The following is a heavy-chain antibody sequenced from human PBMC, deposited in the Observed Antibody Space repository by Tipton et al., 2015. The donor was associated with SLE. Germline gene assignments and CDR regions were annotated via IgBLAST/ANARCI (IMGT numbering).Heavy chain of an antibody. J-gene: IGHJ4*02. V-gene: IGHV3-30*04. CDR3: ATDFDYIYYFDY. CDR2: ISNGGKKK. CDR1: EFTFTTYA. D-gene: IGHD4-11*01. Sequence: SLRLSCAASEFTFTTYAMHWVRQAPGRGLEWVGVISNGGKKKYYADSVKGRFTISRDNSKNTLYLQLNSLRAEDTAVYYCATDFDYIYYFDYWGQGTLVTVS.